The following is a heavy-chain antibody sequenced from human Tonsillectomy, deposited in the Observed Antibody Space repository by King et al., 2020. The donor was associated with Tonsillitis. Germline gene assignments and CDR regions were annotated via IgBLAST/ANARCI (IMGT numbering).Heavy chain of an antibody. Sequence: QLVQSGGGVVQPGRSLRLSWAASGFTFSSYGMHWVRQAPGKGLEWVAVIWYDGSNKYYADSVKGRFTIPRDNSKNTLYLQMNSLIAEDTAGYYCASDASTLFGVFIIGGQGTMVTVSS. CDR3: ASDASTLFGVFII. CDR1: GFTFSSYG. CDR2: IWYDGSNK. D-gene: IGHD3-3*01. V-gene: IGHV3-33*01. J-gene: IGHJ4*02.